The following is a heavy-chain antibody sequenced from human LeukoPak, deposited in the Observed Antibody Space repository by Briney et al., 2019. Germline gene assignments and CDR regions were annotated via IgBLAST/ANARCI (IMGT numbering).Heavy chain of an antibody. CDR3: AKGGSSSWYSGYAY. CDR2: ISGSGGST. CDR1: GFTFSSYA. J-gene: IGHJ4*02. D-gene: IGHD6-13*01. Sequence: GGSLRLSCEASGFTFSSYAMSWVRQAPGKGLEWVSAISGSGGSTYYADSVKGRFTISRDNSKNTLYLQMNSLRAEDTAVYYCAKGGSSSWYSGYAYWGQGTLVTVSS. V-gene: IGHV3-23*01.